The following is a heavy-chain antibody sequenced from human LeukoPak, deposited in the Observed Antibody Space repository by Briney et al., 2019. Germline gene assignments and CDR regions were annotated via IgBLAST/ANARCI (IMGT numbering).Heavy chain of an antibody. CDR2: IYHSGST. Sequence: SETLSLTCAVSGGSISSSNWWSWVRQPPGKGLEWIGEIYHSGSTNYNPSLKSRVTISVDKSKNQFSLKLSSVTAADTAVYYCARVYSYGLNYYYYYYMDVWGKGTTVTVSS. V-gene: IGHV4-4*02. D-gene: IGHD5-18*01. J-gene: IGHJ6*03. CDR3: ARVYSYGLNYYYYYYMDV. CDR1: GGSISSSNW.